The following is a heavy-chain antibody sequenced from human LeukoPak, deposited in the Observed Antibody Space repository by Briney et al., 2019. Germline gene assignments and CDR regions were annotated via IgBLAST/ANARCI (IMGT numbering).Heavy chain of an antibody. V-gene: IGHV1-18*01. CDR2: ISAYNGNT. D-gene: IGHD3-22*01. Sequence: ASVKVSCKAPGYTFTSYGINWVRQAPGQGLEWMGWISAYNGNTKYAQKLQGRVTMTTDTSTSTAYMELRSLRSDDTAVYYCARAQYYYDSSGYYVLGYWGQGTLVTVSS. CDR1: GYTFTSYG. CDR3: ARAQYYYDSSGYYVLGY. J-gene: IGHJ4*02.